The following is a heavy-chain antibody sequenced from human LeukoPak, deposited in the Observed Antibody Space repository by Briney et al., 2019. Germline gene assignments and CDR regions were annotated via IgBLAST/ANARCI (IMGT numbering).Heavy chain of an antibody. CDR2: INHSGST. Sequence: SETLSLTCAVYGGSFSGYYWNWIRQPPGKGLEWIGEINHSGSTNYNPSLKSRVTISVDTSKNQFSLKLSSVTAADTAVYYCARGRKSITMIVVVITKRKYAFDIWGQGTMVTVSS. CDR1: GGSFSGYY. V-gene: IGHV4-34*01. J-gene: IGHJ3*02. CDR3: ARGRKSITMIVVVITKRKYAFDI. D-gene: IGHD3-22*01.